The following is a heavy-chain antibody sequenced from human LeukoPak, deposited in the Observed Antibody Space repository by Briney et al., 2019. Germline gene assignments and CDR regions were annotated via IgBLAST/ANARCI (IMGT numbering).Heavy chain of an antibody. CDR2: INAGNGNT. D-gene: IGHD3-16*02. Sequence: ASVKVSCKASGYTFTSYAMYWVRQAPGQRLEWMGWINAGNGNTKYSQKFQGRVTITRDTSASTAYMELSSLRSEDTAVYYCARADPGWGSYRSWGQGTLVTVSS. CDR3: ARADPGWGSYRS. CDR1: GYTFTSYA. V-gene: IGHV1-3*01. J-gene: IGHJ5*02.